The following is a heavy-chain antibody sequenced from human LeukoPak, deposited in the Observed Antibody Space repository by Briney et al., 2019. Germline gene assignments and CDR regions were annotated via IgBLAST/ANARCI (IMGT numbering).Heavy chain of an antibody. Sequence: ASVKVSCKASGYTFTSYGISWVRQAPGQGLEWMGWISAYNGNTNYAQKLQGRVTMTTDTSTSTAYMELRSLRSDDTAVYYCARLECSGGSCYGGWFDPWGQGTLVTVSS. CDR1: GYTFTSYG. D-gene: IGHD2-15*01. J-gene: IGHJ5*02. V-gene: IGHV1-18*01. CDR2: ISAYNGNT. CDR3: ARLECSGGSCYGGWFDP.